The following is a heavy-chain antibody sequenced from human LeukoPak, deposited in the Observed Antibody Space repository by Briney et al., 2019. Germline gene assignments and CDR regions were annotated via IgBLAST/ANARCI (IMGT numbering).Heavy chain of an antibody. Sequence: GGSLRLSWAGFGFTFSTYGMRWVRQAPNEGLEWLSTIRGSGYSTHYPHTVKGRFTISRDNSKNTLLLQMDSLRADDAAIYYCAKWQYYVSGDDYWGQGIMVTVSS. V-gene: IGHV3-23*01. J-gene: IGHJ4*02. CDR1: GFTFSTYG. CDR2: IRGSGYST. D-gene: IGHD3-10*01. CDR3: AKWQYYVSGDDY.